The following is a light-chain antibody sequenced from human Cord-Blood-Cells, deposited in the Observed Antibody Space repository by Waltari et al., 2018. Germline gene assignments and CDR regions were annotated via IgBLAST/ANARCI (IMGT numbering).Light chain of an antibody. J-gene: IGKJ4*01. CDR2: AAS. Sequence: DIQMTQSPSSLSASVGDRVTITCRASQSISSYLNWYQQKPGKAPKLLIYAASSLQSGVPSRFSGSGSGTDFTLTISSLQPEDFGTYYCQQSYSTVTFGGGTKVEIK. CDR3: QQSYSTVT. V-gene: IGKV1-39*01. CDR1: QSISSY.